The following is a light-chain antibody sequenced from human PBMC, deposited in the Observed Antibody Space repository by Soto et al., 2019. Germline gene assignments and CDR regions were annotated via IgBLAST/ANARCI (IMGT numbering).Light chain of an antibody. V-gene: IGKV3-15*01. Sequence: VVMTQSPASLSVSPGERATLSCMASHSVAKKLAWYQQKPGQAPGLLFYGASNRATGVPARFGGSGSGTEFTLTISSLQYEDFAVYSCQQYDNWPPTFGGGTKVDIK. CDR2: GAS. J-gene: IGKJ4*01. CDR1: HSVAKK. CDR3: QQYDNWPPT.